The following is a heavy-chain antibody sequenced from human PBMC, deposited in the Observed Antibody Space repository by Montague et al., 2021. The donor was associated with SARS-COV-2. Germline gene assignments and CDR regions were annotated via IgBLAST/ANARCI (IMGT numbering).Heavy chain of an antibody. D-gene: IGHD1-26*01. CDR1: GGSLSSYY. V-gene: IGHV4-59*08. Sequence: SETLSLACTVPGGSLSSYYWSWIRQHPGKGLEWIGYIYYSGSTNYNPSLKSRVTISVDTSKNQFSLNLSSVTAADTAVYYCARHVSGSLTHFHHWGQGSLVTVSS. J-gene: IGHJ1*01. CDR2: IYYSGST. CDR3: ARHVSGSLTHFHH.